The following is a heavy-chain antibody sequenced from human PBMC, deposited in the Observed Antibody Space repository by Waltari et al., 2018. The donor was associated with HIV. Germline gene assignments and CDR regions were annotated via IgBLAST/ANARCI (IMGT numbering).Heavy chain of an antibody. CDR1: VFTFSYYA. Sequence: EVQLVESGGGLVQPGGSLSLSCVASVFTFSYYAMNWVRQAPGKGLEWVSYISSNSSTIYHADSVKGRFTISRDNAKNSLYLQMNSLRDEDTAVYYCVRVGTSFDYWGQRTLVTVSS. V-gene: IGHV3-48*02. CDR3: VRVGTSFDY. D-gene: IGHD2-8*01. J-gene: IGHJ4*02. CDR2: ISSNSSTI.